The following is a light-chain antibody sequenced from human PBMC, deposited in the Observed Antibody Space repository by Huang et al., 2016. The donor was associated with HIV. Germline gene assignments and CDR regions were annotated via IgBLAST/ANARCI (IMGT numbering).Light chain of an antibody. V-gene: IGKV1-27*01. J-gene: IGKJ4*01. CDR2: AAS. Sequence: DIQMTQSPSSLSASVGDRVTITCRASQDISTSVAWYQQKVGKSPKLLIYAASALQSGVPSRFSGSGSGTDFTLTISSLQPEDFATYYCQKYSSAPLSFGGGTKVEIK. CDR3: QKYSSAPLS. CDR1: QDISTS.